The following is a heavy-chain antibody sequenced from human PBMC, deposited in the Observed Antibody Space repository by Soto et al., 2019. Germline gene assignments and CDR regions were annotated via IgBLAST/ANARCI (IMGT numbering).Heavy chain of an antibody. CDR2: ISAYDGNT. V-gene: IGHV1-18*04. Sequence: ASVKVSCKASGYTFTGYYMHWVRQAPGQGLEWLGWISAYDGNTNYAQILQGRVSMTTGTSTSTAYMELRSLRSDDTAVYYCARGGYYDSSGSRNYYYYGMNVWGQGTTVTVSS. CDR3: ARGGYYDSSGSRNYYYYGMNV. D-gene: IGHD3-22*01. J-gene: IGHJ6*02. CDR1: GYTFTGYY.